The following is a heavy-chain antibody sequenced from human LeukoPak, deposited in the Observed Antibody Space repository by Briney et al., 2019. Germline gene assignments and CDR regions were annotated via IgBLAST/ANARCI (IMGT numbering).Heavy chain of an antibody. J-gene: IGHJ6*02. D-gene: IGHD2-2*01. CDR2: INPDNSDT. CDR3: ARQGSCDSTKCYVYYHSGMDV. Sequence: GESLKISCKGSGYRFTTYWIGWVRQMPGKGLEWMGIINPDNSDTRYSPSFQGQVTISADKSTSTAYLQWSSLKTSDTAMYYCARQGSCDSTKCYVYYHSGMDVWGQGTTVTVSS. V-gene: IGHV5-51*01. CDR1: GYRFTTYW.